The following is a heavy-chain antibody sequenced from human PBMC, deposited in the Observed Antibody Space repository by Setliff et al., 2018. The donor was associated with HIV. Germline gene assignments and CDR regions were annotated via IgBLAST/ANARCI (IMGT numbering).Heavy chain of an antibody. D-gene: IGHD3-10*01. CDR3: ENWF. V-gene: IGHV3-7*01. Sequence: GGSLRLSCAASGFTFSDYWMTWFRQAPGKGLEWVANINQDGSAKYYVDSVKGRFTISRDNAQNSLYLQMNSLRAEDTELRFRENWF. CDR2: INQDGSAK. J-gene: IGHJ5*01. CDR1: GFTFSDYW.